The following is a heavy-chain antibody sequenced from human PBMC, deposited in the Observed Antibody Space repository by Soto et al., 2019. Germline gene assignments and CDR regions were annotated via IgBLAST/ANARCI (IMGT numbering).Heavy chain of an antibody. J-gene: IGHJ4*02. D-gene: IGHD3-10*01. CDR1: KFTFSRYG. CDR2: ISGSGGYT. CDR3: AKDLGGILGVDS. Sequence: EVQLLASGGGLAQPGGSLRLSCEGSKFTFSRYGMTWVRQAPGQGLQWVSTISGSGGYTYYTDSVKGRFTISRDNSNSTLYLQMNSLRADDTATYFCAKDLGGILGVDSWGQGIPVTVSS. V-gene: IGHV3-23*01.